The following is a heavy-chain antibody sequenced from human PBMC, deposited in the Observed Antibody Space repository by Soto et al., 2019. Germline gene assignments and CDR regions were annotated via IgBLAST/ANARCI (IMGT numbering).Heavy chain of an antibody. CDR3: ARGGGIDCSGGSCYSFDY. D-gene: IGHD2-15*01. J-gene: IGHJ4*02. CDR2: IYYSGST. CDR1: GGSISSYY. V-gene: IGHV4-59*01. Sequence: QVQLQESGPGLVKPSETLSLTCTVSGGSISSYYWSWIRQPPGKGLEWNGYIYYSGSTNYTPSLKSRGTISVDTCKNQFSLKLSSVTAADTAVYYFARGGGIDCSGGSCYSFDYWGQGTLVTVSS.